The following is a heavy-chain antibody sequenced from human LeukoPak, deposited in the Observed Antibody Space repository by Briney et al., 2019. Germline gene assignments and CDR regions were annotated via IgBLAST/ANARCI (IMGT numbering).Heavy chain of an antibody. V-gene: IGHV3-23*01. Sequence: GGSLRLSCAASGFTFSSYAMSWIRQAPGKGLEWVSAISGSGGSTYYADSEKGRFTISRDNSKNTLYLQMNSLRAEDTAVYYCAKEGDGILRYFDWLPPYFDYWGQGTLVTVSS. CDR2: ISGSGGST. CDR3: AKEGDGILRYFDWLPPYFDY. D-gene: IGHD3-9*01. CDR1: GFTFSSYA. J-gene: IGHJ4*02.